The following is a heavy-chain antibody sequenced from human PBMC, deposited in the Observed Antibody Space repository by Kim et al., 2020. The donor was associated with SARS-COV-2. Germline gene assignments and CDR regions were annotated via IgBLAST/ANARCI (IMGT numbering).Heavy chain of an antibody. CDR2: MNPKSGNT. CDR3: ARGRGFLDAFHI. CDR1: GYSFTTYD. V-gene: IGHV1-8*01. Sequence: ASVKVSCEASGYSFTTYDINWVRQATGQGLEWMGWMNPKSGNTGYGKKFQDRVIMTRNTSTRTAYMELRSLRPDDTAVYYCARGRGFLDAFHIWGQGTTLTVSP. J-gene: IGHJ3*02.